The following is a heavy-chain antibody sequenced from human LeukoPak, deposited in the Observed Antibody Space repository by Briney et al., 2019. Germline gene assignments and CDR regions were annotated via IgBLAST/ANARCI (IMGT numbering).Heavy chain of an antibody. V-gene: IGHV4-4*07. CDR1: GGSISSYY. J-gene: IGHJ5*02. Sequence: PSETLSLTCTVSGGSISSYYLSWIRQPAGKGLEWIGRIYTSGSTNYTPSLKSRVTISGDTSKNQFSLKLSSVAAADTAVYYCARRGTLGNWFDPWGQGTLVTVSS. CDR3: ARRGTLGNWFDP. CDR2: IYTSGST.